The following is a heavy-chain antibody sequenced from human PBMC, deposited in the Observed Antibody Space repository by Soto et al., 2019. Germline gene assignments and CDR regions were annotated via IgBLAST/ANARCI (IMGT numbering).Heavy chain of an antibody. CDR2: SNPSGGST. Sequence: QVQLVQSGAEVKKPGASVKVSCKASGYTFTSYYMHWVRQAPGQGLEWMGISNPSGGSTSYAHKFRGRVTKTRDTSRSTVYTELSSMKSQDTAVYYCARVEAVEDYCGSGTSRTYGLDVWGQGTTVTVSS. CDR1: GYTFTSYY. V-gene: IGHV1-46*01. J-gene: IGHJ6*02. CDR3: ARVEAVEDYCGSGTSRTYGLDV. D-gene: IGHD3-10*01.